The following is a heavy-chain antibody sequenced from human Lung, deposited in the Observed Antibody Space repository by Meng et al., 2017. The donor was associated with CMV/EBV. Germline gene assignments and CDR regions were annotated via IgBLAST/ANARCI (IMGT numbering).Heavy chain of an antibody. D-gene: IGHD6-19*01. Sequence: SGQASGYSFSGFYLNWARQAPGHGLEWLGRVNPISDDTHLAQKFEGRITVTRGATINTAFMELTRLRPDDTAVNYCAKSSDNGWSSWGPGTLVTVSS. V-gene: IGHV1-2*06. CDR3: AKSSDNGWSS. CDR2: VNPISDDT. CDR1: GYSFSGFY. J-gene: IGHJ4*01.